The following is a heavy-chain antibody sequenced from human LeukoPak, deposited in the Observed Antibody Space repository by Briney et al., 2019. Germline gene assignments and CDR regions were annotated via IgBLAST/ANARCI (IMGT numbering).Heavy chain of an antibody. CDR3: APYYYDSSGYYQRSDY. CDR1: GGTFSSYA. D-gene: IGHD3-22*01. V-gene: IGHV1-69*13. Sequence: SVKVSCKASGGTFSSYAISWVRQAPGQGLEWMGGIIPIFGTANYAQKFQGRVTTTADESTSTAYMELSSLRSEDTAVYYCAPYYYDSSGYYQRSDYWGQGTLVTVSS. J-gene: IGHJ4*02. CDR2: IIPIFGTA.